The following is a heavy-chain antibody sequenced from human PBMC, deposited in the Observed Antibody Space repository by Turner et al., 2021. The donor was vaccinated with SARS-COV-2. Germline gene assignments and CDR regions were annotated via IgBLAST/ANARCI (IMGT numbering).Heavy chain of an antibody. Sequence: QVQLVQSGAEVKKPGSSVKVSCKATGGTFSSYAISWVRQAPGQGLGGMGGINPLVCTANYGPRVQGKVKNTAGKSTSTGFKGLARLTFDGTAVHYCAGGYYGDCSFSVYYFDNMDVWGQGTTVTVS. CDR2: INPLVCTA. CDR3: AGGYYGDCSFSVYYFDNMDV. V-gene: IGHV1-69*06. J-gene: IGHJ6*02. D-gene: IGHD3-22*01. CDR1: GGTFSSYA.